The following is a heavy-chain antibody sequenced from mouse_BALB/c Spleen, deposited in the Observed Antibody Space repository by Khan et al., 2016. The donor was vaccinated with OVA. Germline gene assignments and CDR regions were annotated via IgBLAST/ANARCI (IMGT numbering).Heavy chain of an antibody. J-gene: IGHJ2*01. CDR3: ARDSNFDY. Sequence: EVQLKESGGGLVQPGGSRKLSCAASGFTFSRFGMHWVRQAPEKGLEWVAYISSGSSTIYYGDTVKGRFTISRDNPKNTLFLQMTSLRSEDTAMYYCARDSNFDYWGQGTTLTVPS. CDR1: GFTFSRFG. V-gene: IGHV5-17*02. CDR2: ISSGSSTI.